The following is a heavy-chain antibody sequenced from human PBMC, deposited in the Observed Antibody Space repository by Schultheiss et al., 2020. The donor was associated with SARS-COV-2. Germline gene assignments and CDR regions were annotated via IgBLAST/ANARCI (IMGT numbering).Heavy chain of an antibody. V-gene: IGHV4-59*12. Sequence: SETLSLTCAVYGGSFSGYYWSWIRQPPGKGLEWIGYIYYSGSTNYNPSLKSRVTMSVDTSKNQFSLKLSSVTAADTAVYYCARDFFPMVRGVIIAFDIWGQGTMVTVSS. CDR2: IYYSGST. D-gene: IGHD3-10*01. J-gene: IGHJ3*02. CDR3: ARDFFPMVRGVIIAFDI. CDR1: GGSFSGYY.